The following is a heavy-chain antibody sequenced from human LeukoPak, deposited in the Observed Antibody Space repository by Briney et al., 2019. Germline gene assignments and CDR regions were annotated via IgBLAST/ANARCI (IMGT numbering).Heavy chain of an antibody. CDR1: GGPISSYY. V-gene: IGHV4-59*08. CDR3: ARQDTISLWFDP. J-gene: IGHJ5*02. D-gene: IGHD3-9*01. CDR2: IYYSGST. Sequence: SETLSLTCTVSGGPISSYYWSWIRQPPGKGLEWIGYIYYSGSTNYNPSLKSRVTISVDTSKNQFSLKLSSVTAADTAVYYCARQDTISLWFDPWGQGTLVTVSS.